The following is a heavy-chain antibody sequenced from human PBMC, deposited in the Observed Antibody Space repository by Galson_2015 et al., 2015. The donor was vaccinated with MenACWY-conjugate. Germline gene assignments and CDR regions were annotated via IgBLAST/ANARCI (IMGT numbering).Heavy chain of an antibody. V-gene: IGHV5-10-1*01. CDR3: ARQSGGYVAPSDY. CDR1: GYYFTSYW. Sequence: QSGAEVKKPGESLRISCKGSGYYFTSYWINWVRQMPGKGLEWMGRIDPSNSNQNYSPSFEGHVTISVDKSINTAYLQWTSLKASDTAIYYCARQSGGYVAPSDYWGQGILVTVSS. CDR2: IDPSNSNQ. J-gene: IGHJ4*02. D-gene: IGHD5-12*01.